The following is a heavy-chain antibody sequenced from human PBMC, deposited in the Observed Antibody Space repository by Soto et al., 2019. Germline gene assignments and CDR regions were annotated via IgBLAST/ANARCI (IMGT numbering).Heavy chain of an antibody. V-gene: IGHV1-3*01. J-gene: IGHJ4*02. Sequence: QVQLVQSGAEVKKPGASVKVSCKASGYTFSGSVMHWVRQAPGQRLEWMGWINADNGNTKYSQKFQGRVTITRDTSASTAYMELSSIRSEDTTVYYCATEIDGTTVTSLDYWGQGTLVTVSS. D-gene: IGHD4-17*01. CDR3: ATEIDGTTVTSLDY. CDR2: INADNGNT. CDR1: GYTFSGSV.